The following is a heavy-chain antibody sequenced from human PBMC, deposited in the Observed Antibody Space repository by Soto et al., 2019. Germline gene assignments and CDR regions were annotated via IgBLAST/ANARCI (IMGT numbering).Heavy chain of an antibody. V-gene: IGHV3-30*18. J-gene: IGHJ6*02. CDR2: ISYDGSNK. CDR3: AKDHSAAGTYYYYYGMDV. Sequence: HPGGSLRLSCAASGFTFSSYGMHWVRQAPGKGLEWVAVISYDGSNKYYADSVKGRFTISRDNSKNTLYLQMNSLRAEDTAVYYCAKDHSAAGTYYYYYGMDVWGQGTTVTVSS. D-gene: IGHD6-13*01. CDR1: GFTFSSYG.